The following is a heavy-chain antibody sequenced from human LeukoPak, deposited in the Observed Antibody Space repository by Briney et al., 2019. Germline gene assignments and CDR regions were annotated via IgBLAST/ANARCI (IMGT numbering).Heavy chain of an antibody. CDR3: ARSTADGSGSYYTLLFDF. CDR1: GGTFTSYA. Sequence: SVKVSCKASGGTFTSYAISWVRQAPGQGLEWMGRIIPILGIANYTQKFQSRVTITEDKSTSTAYMELRSLRADDTAVYYCARSTADGSGSYYTLLFDFWGQGTLVTVSS. D-gene: IGHD3-10*01. CDR2: IIPILGIA. V-gene: IGHV1-69*04. J-gene: IGHJ4*02.